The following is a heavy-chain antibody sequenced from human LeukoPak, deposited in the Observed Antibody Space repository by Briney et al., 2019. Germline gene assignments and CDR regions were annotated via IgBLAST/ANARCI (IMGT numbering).Heavy chain of an antibody. CDR1: GYTFTGYY. CDR3: ARASMLVTAHDY. Sequence: ASVKVSCKASGYTFTGYYMHWVRQAPRQGLEWMGWINANSGGTNYAQKFEGRVTMTRDTSISTAYMELSRLRSDDTAVYYCARASMLVTAHDYWGQGTLVTVSS. D-gene: IGHD3-16*01. CDR2: INANSGGT. J-gene: IGHJ4*02. V-gene: IGHV1-2*02.